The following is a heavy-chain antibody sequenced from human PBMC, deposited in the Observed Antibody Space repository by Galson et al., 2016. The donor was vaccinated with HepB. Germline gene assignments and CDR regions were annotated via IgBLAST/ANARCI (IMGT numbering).Heavy chain of an antibody. J-gene: IGHJ3*02. Sequence: SLRLSCAASGFSFSNYAISWVRQTPGKGLVWVSRINNDGSNTTYADSVKGRFTISRDNAKNTLYLQMNSLRAEDTAVYYCARPGYCSGSSCYVPFDIWGQGTMATVSS. CDR1: GFSFSNYA. D-gene: IGHD2-15*01. V-gene: IGHV3-74*03. CDR2: INNDGSNT. CDR3: ARPGYCSGSSCYVPFDI.